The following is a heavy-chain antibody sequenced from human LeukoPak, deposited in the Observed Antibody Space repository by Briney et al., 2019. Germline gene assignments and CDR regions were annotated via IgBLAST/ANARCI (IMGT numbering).Heavy chain of an antibody. V-gene: IGHV3-21*01. D-gene: IGHD2-2*01. J-gene: IGHJ5*02. CDR3: ARLARNRYCSSTSCSPNWFDP. CDR1: AFTFSSNS. Sequence: GGSLRLSCAASAFTFSSNSMNWVRQAQGKGLEWVSSISSSISYIYYADSVKGRFTISRDNAKNSLYLQMNSLRAEDTAVYYCARLARNRYCSSTSCSPNWFDPWGQGTLVTVSS. CDR2: ISSSISYI.